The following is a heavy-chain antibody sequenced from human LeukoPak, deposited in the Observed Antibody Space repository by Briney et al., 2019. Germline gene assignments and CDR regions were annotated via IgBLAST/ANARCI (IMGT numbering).Heavy chain of an antibody. CDR1: GYTFTSYG. Sequence: ASVKVSCKASGYTFTSYGISWVRQAPGQGLEWMGWISAYNGNTNYAQKLQGRVTMTTDTSTSTAYMELRSLRSDDTAVYYCARVSLRRNYYYYYGMDVWGHGTTVTVSS. V-gene: IGHV1-18*01. CDR2: ISAYNGNT. CDR3: ARVSLRRNYYYYYGMDV. J-gene: IGHJ6*02. D-gene: IGHD3-16*01.